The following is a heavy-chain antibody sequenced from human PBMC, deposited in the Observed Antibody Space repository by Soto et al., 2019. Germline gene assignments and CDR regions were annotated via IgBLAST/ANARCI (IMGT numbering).Heavy chain of an antibody. Sequence: PGGSLRLSCATSGFSISDKFMSWVRQAPGKGLEWISVISSGGDPSYADSVKGRFTISRDITKNTLFLQMTSLRADDTAVYFCARDSGYSSAYWEHYFDYWGQGTLVTVPS. CDR3: ARDSGYSSAYWEHYFDY. CDR2: ISSGGDP. J-gene: IGHJ4*02. CDR1: GFSISDKF. D-gene: IGHD3-16*01. V-gene: IGHV3-53*01.